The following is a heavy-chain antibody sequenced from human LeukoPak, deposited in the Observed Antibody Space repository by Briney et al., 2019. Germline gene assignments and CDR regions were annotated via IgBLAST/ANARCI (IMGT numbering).Heavy chain of an antibody. D-gene: IGHD4-11*01. Sequence: GGSLRLSCTASGFTFGDYAMSWFRQAPGKGLEWVGFIRNRPNGGTTEYAASVKGRFTISRDDSKSIAYLQMNSLKIEDTAVYYCTRGDYSNYDYWGQGTLVTAPS. CDR3: TRGDYSNYDY. V-gene: IGHV3-49*03. CDR1: GFTFGDYA. J-gene: IGHJ4*02. CDR2: IRNRPNGGTT.